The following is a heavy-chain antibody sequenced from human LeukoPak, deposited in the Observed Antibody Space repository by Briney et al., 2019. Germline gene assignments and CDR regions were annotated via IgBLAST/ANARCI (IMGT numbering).Heavy chain of an antibody. V-gene: IGHV1-2*04. Sequence: ASVKVSCKASGYTFTGYYMHWVRQAPGQGLEWMGWINPNSGGTNYAQKFQGWVTMARDTSISTAYMELSRLRSDDTAVYYCAFSPVGRYFDWPLDYWGQGTLVTVSS. D-gene: IGHD3-9*01. CDR3: AFSPVGRYFDWPLDY. J-gene: IGHJ4*02. CDR1: GYTFTGYY. CDR2: INPNSGGT.